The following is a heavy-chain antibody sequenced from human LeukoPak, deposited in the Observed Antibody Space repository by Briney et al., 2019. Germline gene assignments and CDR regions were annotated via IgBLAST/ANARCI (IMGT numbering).Heavy chain of an antibody. Sequence: GGSLRLSCAASRFTFTSYAMSWVRQAPGKGLEWVSGISGSGGSTYYADSVKGRFTISRDNSKSTLYLQMNSLRAEDTAVYYCSKDFTSALWFGELLSDGLSSAFDIWGQGTLLTVSS. V-gene: IGHV3-23*01. D-gene: IGHD3-10*01. J-gene: IGHJ3*02. CDR3: SKDFTSALWFGELLSDGLSSAFDI. CDR2: ISGSGGST. CDR1: RFTFTSYA.